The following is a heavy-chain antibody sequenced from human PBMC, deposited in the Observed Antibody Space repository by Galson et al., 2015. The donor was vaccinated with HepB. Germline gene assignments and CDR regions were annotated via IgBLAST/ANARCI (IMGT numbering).Heavy chain of an antibody. CDR1: GGTFSSYA. CDR2: INPSDGSI. CDR3: ARNINWGSDY. Sequence: SVKVSCKASGGTFSSYAISWARQAPGQGLEWMGIINPSDGSISHTQKFQGRITMTRDTSTSTLYMELSSLSSEDTAVYYCARNINWGSDYWGQGTLVTVSS. V-gene: IGHV1-46*01. D-gene: IGHD7-27*01. J-gene: IGHJ4*02.